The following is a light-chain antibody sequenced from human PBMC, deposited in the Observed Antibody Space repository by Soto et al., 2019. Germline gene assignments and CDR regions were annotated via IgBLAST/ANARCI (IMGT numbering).Light chain of an antibody. CDR3: QQYGSSPLT. CDR1: QSVFGTY. V-gene: IGKV3-20*01. J-gene: IGKJ4*01. Sequence: EVVLTQPPATLSLSPGERATLSCRASQSVFGTYLAWYQQKPGQAPRLLIYGASRRATGVPDRFSGSGSGTDFTLTISRLEPEDFAVYSCQQYGSSPLTFGGGTKVDIK. CDR2: GAS.